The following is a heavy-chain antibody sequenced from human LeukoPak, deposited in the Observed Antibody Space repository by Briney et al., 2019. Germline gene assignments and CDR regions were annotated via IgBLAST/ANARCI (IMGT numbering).Heavy chain of an antibody. CDR2: IWYDGSNK. D-gene: IGHD6-19*01. CDR1: GFTLSSYG. CDR3: ARTTMQLAVAGKKDAFDI. Sequence: GGSLSLSCVPSGFTLSSYGMHWVRQAPGKGREWVAVIWYDGSNKYYADSVKGRFTISRDNSKNTLYLQMNSLRAEDTAVYYCARTTMQLAVAGKKDAFDIWGQGTMITVSS. V-gene: IGHV3-33*01. J-gene: IGHJ3*02.